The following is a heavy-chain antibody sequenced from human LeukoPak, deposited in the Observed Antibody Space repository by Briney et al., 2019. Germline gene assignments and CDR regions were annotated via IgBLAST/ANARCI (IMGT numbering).Heavy chain of an antibody. Sequence: GGSLRLSCAASGFTFSSYGMHWVRQAPGKGLEWVAVIRYDGSNKYYADSVKGRFTISRDNSKNTLYLQMNSLRAEDTAVYYCARDLRKLLWFGEYDYWGQGTLVTVSS. CDR1: GFTFSSYG. CDR3: ARDLRKLLWFGEYDY. V-gene: IGHV3-33*01. CDR2: IRYDGSNK. D-gene: IGHD3-10*01. J-gene: IGHJ4*02.